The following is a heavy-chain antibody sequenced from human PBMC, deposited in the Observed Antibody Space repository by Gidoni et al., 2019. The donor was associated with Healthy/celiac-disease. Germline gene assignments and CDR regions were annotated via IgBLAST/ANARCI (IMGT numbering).Heavy chain of an antibody. V-gene: IGHV5-10-1*03. CDR1: GSSFTSYW. CDR3: ARLYYYDSSGQGFDP. D-gene: IGHD3-22*01. Sequence: EVQLVQSGAEVKKPGESLRISCTGSGSSFTSYWISWVRQMPGKGLEWMGRIDPSDSYTNYSPSFQGHVTISADKSISTAYLQWSSLKASDTAMYYCARLYYYDSSGQGFDPWGQGTLVTVSS. J-gene: IGHJ5*02. CDR2: IDPSDSYT.